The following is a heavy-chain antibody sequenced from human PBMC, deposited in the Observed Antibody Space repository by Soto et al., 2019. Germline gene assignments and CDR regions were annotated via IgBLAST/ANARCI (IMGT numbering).Heavy chain of an antibody. V-gene: IGHV4-31*03. CDR3: ARGIQLGLKTLVNWFDP. CDR2: IYYSGST. Sequence: TSETLSLTCTVSGGSISSGGYYWSWIRQHPGKGLEWIGYIYYSGSTYYNPSLKSRVTISVDTSKNQFSLKLSSVTAADTAVYYCARGIQLGLKTLVNWFDPWGQGTLVTVSS. J-gene: IGHJ5*02. CDR1: GGSISSGGYY. D-gene: IGHD5-18*01.